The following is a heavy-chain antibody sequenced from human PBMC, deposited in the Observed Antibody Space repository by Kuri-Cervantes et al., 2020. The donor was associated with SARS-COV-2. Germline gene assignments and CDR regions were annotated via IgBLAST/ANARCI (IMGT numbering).Heavy chain of an antibody. V-gene: IGHV3-21*05. Sequence: ETLSLTCAASGFTFSSYSMNWVRQAPGKGLEWVSYISSSSSYTNYADSVKGRFTISRDNAKNSLYLQMNSLRAEDTAVYYCARDLNGGSDYWGQGTLVTVSS. CDR3: ARDLNGGSDY. D-gene: IGHD3-10*01. CDR2: ISSSSSYT. J-gene: IGHJ4*02. CDR1: GFTFSSYS.